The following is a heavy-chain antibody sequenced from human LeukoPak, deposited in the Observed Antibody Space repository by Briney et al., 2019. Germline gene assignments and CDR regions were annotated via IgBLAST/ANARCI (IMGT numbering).Heavy chain of an antibody. CDR1: GGSFSGYY. CDR2: IYYSGST. J-gene: IGHJ4*02. D-gene: IGHD2-2*01. Sequence: SETLSLTCAVYGGSFSGYYWSWIRQPPGKGLEWIGSIYYSGSTYYNPSLKSRVTISVDTSKNQFSLKLSSVTAADTAVYYCARHKAEGVVVVDYWGQGTLVTVSS. CDR3: ARHKAEGVVVVDY. V-gene: IGHV4-34*01.